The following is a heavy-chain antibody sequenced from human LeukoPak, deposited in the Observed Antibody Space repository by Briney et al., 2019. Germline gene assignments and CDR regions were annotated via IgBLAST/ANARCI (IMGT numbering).Heavy chain of an antibody. CDR3: ARRLAAAGEWRY. Sequence: GSLRLSCAASGFTVSNSYMSWVRQAPGKGLEWVSVIYGGGSTYYADSVKGRFTISRDTSKNTLYLQMNSLRGEDTAVYYCARRLAAAGEWRYLGQGTLVTVSS. J-gene: IGHJ4*02. CDR1: GFTVSNSY. V-gene: IGHV3-53*01. D-gene: IGHD6-13*01. CDR2: IYGGGST.